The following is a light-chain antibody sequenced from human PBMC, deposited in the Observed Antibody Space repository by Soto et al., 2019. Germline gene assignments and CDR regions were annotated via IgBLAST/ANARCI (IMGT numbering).Light chain of an antibody. J-gene: IGLJ3*02. V-gene: IGLV4-60*02. CDR2: LEGSGSY. CDR1: SGHSSYI. Sequence: QSVLTQSSSASASLGSSVKLTCTLSSGHSSYIIAWHQQQPGKAPRYLMKLEGSGSYNKGSGVPDRFSGSSSGADRYLPISKRQFEDEADYYCETWDSNTHTVFGGGTKLTVL. CDR3: ETWDSNTHTV.